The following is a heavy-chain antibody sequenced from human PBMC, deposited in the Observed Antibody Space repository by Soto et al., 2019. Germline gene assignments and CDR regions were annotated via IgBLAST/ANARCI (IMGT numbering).Heavy chain of an antibody. CDR1: GFSLSTSGVG. D-gene: IGHD3-3*01. CDR2: IYWDDDQ. CDR3: AHTEPSPVLRFWEGFGRGTNWFDP. V-gene: IGHV2-5*02. Sequence: SGPTLVDPTQTLTLTCTFSGFSLSTSGVGVGWIRQPPGKALEWLALIYWDDDQRYSPSLKSRLTITKDTSKNQVVLPMTNMEPVATATYYCAHTEPSPVLRFWEGFGRGTNWFDPWGQGTLVTVPS. J-gene: IGHJ5*02.